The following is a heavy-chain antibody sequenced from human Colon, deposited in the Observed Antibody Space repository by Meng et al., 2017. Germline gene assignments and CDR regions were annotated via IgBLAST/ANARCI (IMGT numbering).Heavy chain of an antibody. CDR3: ARSYFDGSGRFDC. V-gene: IGHV3-30*03. Sequence: GGSLRLSCAASGFTFGSFAMQWARQAPGKGLEWVAVVSYDGSAQDYADSVKGRFIISRDNSKNTLYLQMNSLRVEDTAIYYCARSYFDGSGRFDCWGQGTLVTCAS. CDR2: VSYDGSAQ. D-gene: IGHD3-22*01. J-gene: IGHJ4*02. CDR1: GFTFGSFA.